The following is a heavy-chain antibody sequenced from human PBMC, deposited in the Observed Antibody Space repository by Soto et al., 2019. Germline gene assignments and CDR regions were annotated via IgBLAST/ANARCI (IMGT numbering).Heavy chain of an antibody. Sequence: PGGSLRLSCSASGFSLSNSGMFWDRQARGKRREWSSSISRSHSAKYYAYSVKGLFTMSRDNAKNSLFLQMNSLRYEDRAVYYCATEGPTGYIPCYFETWGQGVPGVVAS. D-gene: IGHD5-12*01. J-gene: IGHJ4*02. CDR3: ATEGPTGYIPCYFET. V-gene: IGHV3-48*02. CDR2: ISRSHSAK. CDR1: GFSLSNSG.